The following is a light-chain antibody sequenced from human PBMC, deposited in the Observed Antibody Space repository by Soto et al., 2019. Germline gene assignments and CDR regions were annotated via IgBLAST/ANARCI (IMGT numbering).Light chain of an antibody. CDR1: QIVSSSY. J-gene: IGKJ3*01. CDR3: QQYVSSPFT. V-gene: IGKV3-20*01. CDR2: GAS. Sequence: EVVLTQSPGTLSFSPGERATLSCRASQIVSSSYLAWYQQKPGQAPRLLIYGASSRATGIPDRFSGSGSGTDFTLTISRLEPEDFAVYYCQQYVSSPFTFGPGTKVD.